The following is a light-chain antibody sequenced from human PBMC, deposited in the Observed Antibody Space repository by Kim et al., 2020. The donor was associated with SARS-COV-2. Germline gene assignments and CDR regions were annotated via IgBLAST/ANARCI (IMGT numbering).Light chain of an antibody. CDR2: GAS. CDR3: QQYANWPCT. Sequence: EIVLTQSPATLSVSPGERATLSCRASQSVSSNLAWYQQKPGQAPRLLIYGASTGATGIPARFSGSGSGTEFTLTISSLQSEDFAVYYCQQYANWPCTFGQGTKVDIK. V-gene: IGKV3-15*01. J-gene: IGKJ1*01. CDR1: QSVSSN.